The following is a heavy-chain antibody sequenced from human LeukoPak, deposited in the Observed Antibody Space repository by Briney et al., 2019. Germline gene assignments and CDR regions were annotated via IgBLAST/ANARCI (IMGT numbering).Heavy chain of an antibody. CDR3: AREAIAARQFDY. D-gene: IGHD6-6*01. J-gene: IGHJ4*02. CDR2: IYYSGST. Sequence: SETLSLTCTVSGGSISSYYWSWIRQPPGKGLEWIGYIYYSGSTNYNPSLKSRVTISVDTSKNQFSLQLNSVTPEDTAVYYCAREAIAARQFDYWGQGTLVTVSS. CDR1: GGSISSYY. V-gene: IGHV4-59*12.